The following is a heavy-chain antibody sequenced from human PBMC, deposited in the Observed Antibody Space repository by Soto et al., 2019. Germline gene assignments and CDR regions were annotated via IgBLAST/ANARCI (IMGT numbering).Heavy chain of an antibody. CDR1: GGTISRYT. J-gene: IGHJ5*02. CDR3: ATGDYGAT. CDR2: IIPILGIA. D-gene: IGHD4-17*01. V-gene: IGHV1-69*02. Sequence: SVKVSCKTSGGTISRYTVSWVRQAPGQGLEWMGRIIPILGIANYAQKFQGRVTITADKSTSTAYMELSSLRSEDTAVYYCATGDYGATWGQGTLVTVS.